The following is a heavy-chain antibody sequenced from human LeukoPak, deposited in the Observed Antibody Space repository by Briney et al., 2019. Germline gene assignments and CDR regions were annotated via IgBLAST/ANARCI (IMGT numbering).Heavy chain of an antibody. V-gene: IGHV1-2*06. J-gene: IGHJ4*02. CDR2: INPNGGRT. D-gene: IGHD3-9*01. CDR1: ENTFTNYY. Sequence: ASVKVSCKASENTFTNYYMHWVRQAPGQGLEWLRLINPNGGRTAYAQNFQGRVTMTRDTSISTAYMELSRLRSDDTAVYYCARGWIYDILTGPPGPYYFDYWGQGTLVTVSS. CDR3: ARGWIYDILTGPPGPYYFDY.